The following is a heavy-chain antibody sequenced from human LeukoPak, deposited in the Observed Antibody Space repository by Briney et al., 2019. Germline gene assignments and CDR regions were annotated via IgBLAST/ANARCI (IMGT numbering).Heavy chain of an antibody. CDR2: IYYSGST. CDR1: GGSISSSSYY. D-gene: IGHD3-9*01. V-gene: IGHV4-39*07. Sequence: SETLSPTCTVSGGSISSSSYYWGWIRQPPGKGLEWIGSIYYSGSTYYNPSLKSRVTISVDTSKNQFSLKLSSVTAADTAVYYCARDYDILTGHDAFDFWGQGTMVTVST. J-gene: IGHJ3*01. CDR3: ARDYDILTGHDAFDF.